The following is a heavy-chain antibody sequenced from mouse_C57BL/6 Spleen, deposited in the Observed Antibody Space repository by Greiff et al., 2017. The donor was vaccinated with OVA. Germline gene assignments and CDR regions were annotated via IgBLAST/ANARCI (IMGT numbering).Heavy chain of an antibody. D-gene: IGHD2-3*01. CDR1: GYTFTSYW. CDR2: IYPGSGST. V-gene: IGHV1-55*01. CDR3: ARGYDGYYPYAMDY. J-gene: IGHJ4*01. Sequence: QVHVKQPGAELVKPGASVKMSCKASGYTFTSYWITWVKQRPGQGLEWIGDIYPGSGSTNYNEKFTSKATLTVDTSSSTAYMQLSSLTSEDSAVYYCARGYDGYYPYAMDYWGQGTSVTVSS.